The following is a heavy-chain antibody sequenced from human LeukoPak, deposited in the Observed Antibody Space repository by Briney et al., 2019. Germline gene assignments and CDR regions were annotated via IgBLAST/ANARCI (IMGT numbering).Heavy chain of an antibody. J-gene: IGHJ4*02. V-gene: IGHV3-30*18. CDR1: GFTFSTYA. CDR2: ISYDGSDK. Sequence: GGSLRLSCVVSGFTFSTYAMHWVRQAPGKGLEWVAIISYDGSDKYYADSVKGRFTISRDNSKNTLYLQMNSLRAEDTAVYYSAKDIRNDRFGGPGKYWGQGTLVTVSS. CDR3: AKDIRNDRFGGPGKY. D-gene: IGHD3-10*01.